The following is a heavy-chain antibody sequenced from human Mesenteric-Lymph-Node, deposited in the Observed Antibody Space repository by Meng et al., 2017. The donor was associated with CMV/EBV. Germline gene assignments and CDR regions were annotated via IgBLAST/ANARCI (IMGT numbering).Heavy chain of an antibody. V-gene: IGHV4-61*01. CDR2: IHSGST. J-gene: IGHJ1*01. CDR3: AREGGEGTYSTSQH. D-gene: IGHD1-26*01. CDR1: GGSVSSGTYY. Sequence: SETLSLTCTVSGGSVSSGTYYWSWIRQPPGTGLEWIGYIHSGSTNYNPPLKSRVTISIDTSKNQFSLRLSSVTAADTAVYYCAREGGEGTYSTSQHWGQGTLVTVSS.